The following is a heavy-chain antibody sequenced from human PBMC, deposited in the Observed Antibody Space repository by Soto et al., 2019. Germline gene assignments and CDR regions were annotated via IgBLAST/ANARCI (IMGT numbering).Heavy chain of an antibody. J-gene: IGHJ4*02. CDR1: GGTFSSYT. CDR3: ASPRDYQFDY. Sequence: GASVKVSCKASGGTFSSYTISWVRQAPGQGVEWMGRIIPILGIANYAQKFQGRVTITADKSTSTAYMELSSLRSEDTAVYYCASPRDYQFDYWGQGTLVTVSS. CDR2: IIPILGIA. D-gene: IGHD4-17*01. V-gene: IGHV1-69*02.